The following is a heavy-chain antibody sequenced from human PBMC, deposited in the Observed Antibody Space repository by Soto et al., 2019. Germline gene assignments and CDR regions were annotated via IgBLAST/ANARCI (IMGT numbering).Heavy chain of an antibody. CDR3: AKDRTYPWIFDY. V-gene: IGHV3-21*01. D-gene: IGHD1-1*01. CDR1: GFTFSSYS. J-gene: IGHJ4*02. Sequence: PGGSLRLSCAASGFTFSSYSMNWVRQAPGKGLEWVSSISSSSSYIYYADSVKGRFTISRDNAKNSLYLQMNSLRAEDTAVYYCAKDRTYPWIFDYWGQGSLVIVSS. CDR2: ISSSSSYI.